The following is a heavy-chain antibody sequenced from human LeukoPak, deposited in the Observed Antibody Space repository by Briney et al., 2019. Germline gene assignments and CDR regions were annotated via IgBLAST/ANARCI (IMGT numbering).Heavy chain of an antibody. D-gene: IGHD2-8*01. Sequence: SETLSLTCAVYGGSFSGYYGGWLRQPPGRGLEYIGEINDGGSTNYNPSLKSRVTISLDTSKNQFSLRLTSVTAADTAVYYCALMGVQRPSVPWGQGTLVTVSS. CDR1: GGSFSGYY. CDR3: ALMGVQRPSVP. J-gene: IGHJ4*02. V-gene: IGHV4-34*01. CDR2: INDGGST.